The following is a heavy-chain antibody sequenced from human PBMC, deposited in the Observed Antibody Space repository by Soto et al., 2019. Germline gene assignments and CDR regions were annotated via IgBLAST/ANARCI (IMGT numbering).Heavy chain of an antibody. J-gene: IGHJ4*02. Sequence: ASVKVSCKASGYTFTGHYMHWVRQAPGQGLEWMGWINPNSGDTNYAQKFQGWVTMTRDTSISTAYMELSRLRSDDTAVYYCARVTNYGLLFDYWGQGTLVTVSS. D-gene: IGHD4-17*01. V-gene: IGHV1-2*04. CDR3: ARVTNYGLLFDY. CDR1: GYTFTGHY. CDR2: INPNSGDT.